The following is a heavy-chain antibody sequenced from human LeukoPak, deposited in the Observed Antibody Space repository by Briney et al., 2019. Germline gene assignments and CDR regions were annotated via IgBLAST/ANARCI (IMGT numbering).Heavy chain of an antibody. V-gene: IGHV1-69*13. Sequence: ASVKVSCKASVGTFSIYAISWVRQAPGQGLEWMGGIIPIFGTANYAQKFQGRVTITADESTSTAYMELSSLRSEDTAVYYCASMVRGVMPWGQGTLVTVSS. J-gene: IGHJ4*02. CDR2: IIPIFGTA. CDR3: ASMVRGVMP. D-gene: IGHD3-10*01. CDR1: VGTFSIYA.